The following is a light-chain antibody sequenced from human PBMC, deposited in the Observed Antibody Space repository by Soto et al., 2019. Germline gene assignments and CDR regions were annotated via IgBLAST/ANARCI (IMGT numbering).Light chain of an antibody. CDR2: GAS. V-gene: IGKV3-20*01. CDR1: QSVSTRY. CDR3: HQFGSSPPAFT. Sequence: ESMLTQSPGTLSLSPGERATLSCRASQSVSTRYLAWYQQKPGQAPRLLIYGASIRATGIPDRFSGSGSGTEFTLTISRLEPEYFAVYYCHQFGSSPPAFTFGQGTKLEI. J-gene: IGKJ2*01.